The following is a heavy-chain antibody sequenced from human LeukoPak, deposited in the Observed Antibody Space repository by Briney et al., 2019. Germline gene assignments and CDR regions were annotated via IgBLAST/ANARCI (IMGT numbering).Heavy chain of an antibody. D-gene: IGHD4-23*01. CDR2: IYYSGST. Sequence: SETLSLTCTVSGVSISSGGYYWSWIRQHPGKGLEWIGYIYYSGSTYYNPSLKSRVAMSVDTSENQFSLNVTSMTAADMAVYYCARVRWVNYYYGMDVWGQGATVTVSS. V-gene: IGHV4-31*03. CDR1: GVSISSGGYY. J-gene: IGHJ6*02. CDR3: ARVRWVNYYYGMDV.